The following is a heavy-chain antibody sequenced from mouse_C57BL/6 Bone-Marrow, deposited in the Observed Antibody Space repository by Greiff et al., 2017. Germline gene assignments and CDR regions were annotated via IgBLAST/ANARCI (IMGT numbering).Heavy chain of an antibody. V-gene: IGHV1-55*01. CDR3: ARRRGLGLRAWFAY. CDR2: IYPGSGST. J-gene: IGHJ3*01. D-gene: IGHD2-4*01. CDR1: GYTFTSYW. Sequence: VQLQQSGAELARPGASVKLSCKASGYTFTSYWITWVKQRPGQGLEWIGDIYPGSGSTNYNEKFKSKATLTVDTSSSTAYMQLSSLTSEDSAVYYCARRRGLGLRAWFAYWGQGTLVTVSA.